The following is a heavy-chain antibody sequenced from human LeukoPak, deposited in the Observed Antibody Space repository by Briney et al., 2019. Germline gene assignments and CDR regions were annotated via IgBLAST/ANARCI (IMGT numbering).Heavy chain of an antibody. D-gene: IGHD2-2*01. V-gene: IGHV3-30-3*01. Sequence: GGSLRLSCAASGFTFSSYAMHWVRQAPGKGLEWVAVISYDGSNKYYADSVKGRFTISRDNSKNTLYLQMNSLRAEDTAVYYCAKDFRATPAAMLRDYWGQGTLVTVSS. CDR3: AKDFRATPAAMLRDY. CDR2: ISYDGSNK. CDR1: GFTFSSYA. J-gene: IGHJ4*02.